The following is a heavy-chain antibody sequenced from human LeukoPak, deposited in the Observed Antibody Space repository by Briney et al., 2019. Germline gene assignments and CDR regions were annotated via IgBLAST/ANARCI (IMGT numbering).Heavy chain of an antibody. CDR1: GFTFSGYP. J-gene: IGHJ4*02. CDR2: ISYDGSNK. D-gene: IGHD2-2*01. V-gene: IGHV3-30-3*02. Sequence: GKSLRLSCAASGFTFSGYPIHWVRQAPGKGLEWVAAISYDGSNKYYADSVKGRFTISRDNSKNTLYLQMNSLRAEDTAVYYCAKDLRGYCSSTSCYGGPVPVDYWGQGTLVTVSS. CDR3: AKDLRGYCSSTSCYGGPVPVDY.